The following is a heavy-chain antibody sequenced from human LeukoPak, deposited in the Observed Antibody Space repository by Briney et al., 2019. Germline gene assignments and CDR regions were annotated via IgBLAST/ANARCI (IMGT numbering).Heavy chain of an antibody. CDR2: IYSGGNT. D-gene: IGHD6-19*01. Sequence: GGSLRLSCAASGFTVSSNYVSWVRQGPEKGLEWVSIIYSGGNTYYADSVKGRFTISRDNSKNTLYLQMNSLRAEDTAVYYCARTLAGTGNYFDYWGQGTLVTVSS. V-gene: IGHV3-53*01. J-gene: IGHJ4*02. CDR1: GFTVSSNY. CDR3: ARTLAGTGNYFDY.